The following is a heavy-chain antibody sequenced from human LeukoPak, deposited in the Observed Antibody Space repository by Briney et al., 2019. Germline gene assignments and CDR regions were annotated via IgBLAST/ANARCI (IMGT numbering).Heavy chain of an antibody. CDR3: ARDDYGFLRVIDY. V-gene: IGHV4-39*02. CDR1: GGSISSSSYY. J-gene: IGHJ4*02. D-gene: IGHD4-17*01. Sequence: PSETLSLTCTVSGGSISSSSYYWGWIRQPPGKGLEWIGSIYYSGSTYYSPSLKSRVTISVDTSKNQFSLKLSSVTAADTAVYYCARDDYGFLRVIDYWGQGTLVTVSS. CDR2: IYYSGST.